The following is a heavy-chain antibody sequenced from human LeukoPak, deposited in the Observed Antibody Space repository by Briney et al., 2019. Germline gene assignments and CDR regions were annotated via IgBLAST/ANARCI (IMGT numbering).Heavy chain of an antibody. CDR2: INWNGGST. V-gene: IGHV3-20*04. CDR1: GFTFNDYG. CDR3: ARGLRYCSSTSCYEAFDI. Sequence: GGSLRLSCAASGFTFNDYGMNWVRQAPGQGLGWVSGINWNGGSTGYADSVKGRFTISRDNANNSLYLQMNSLRAEDTALYYCARGLRYCSSTSCYEAFDIWGQGTMVTVSS. D-gene: IGHD2-2*01. J-gene: IGHJ3*02.